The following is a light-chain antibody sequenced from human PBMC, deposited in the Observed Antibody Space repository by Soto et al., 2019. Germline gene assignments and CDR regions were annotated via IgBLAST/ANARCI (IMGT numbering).Light chain of an antibody. CDR1: SSDVGGYNF. Sequence: QSALTQPPSASGSLGQSVTISCTGTSSDVGGYNFVSWYQQYPGKAPKLIIYEVNKRPSGVPDRFSGSKSGNTASLTVSGIKAEDDADYFCSSSGGSNNVVFGGGTKVTVL. CDR3: SSSGGSNNVV. CDR2: EVN. V-gene: IGLV2-8*01. J-gene: IGLJ3*02.